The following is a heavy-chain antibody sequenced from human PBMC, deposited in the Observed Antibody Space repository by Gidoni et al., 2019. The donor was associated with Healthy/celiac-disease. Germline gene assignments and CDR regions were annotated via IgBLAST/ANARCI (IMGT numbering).Heavy chain of an antibody. J-gene: IGHJ4*02. CDR2: ISSSGSTI. D-gene: IGHD1-26*01. V-gene: IGHV3-48*03. CDR1: GFTFRSYE. CDR3: ARDSIVGANDY. Sequence: VQLVESGGGLVQPGGSLSLSCAASGFTFRSYEMNWVRQVPGKGLEWVSYISSSGSTIYYADSVKGRFTISRDNAKNSLYLQTNSLRAEDTAVYYCARDSIVGANDYWGQGTLVTVSS.